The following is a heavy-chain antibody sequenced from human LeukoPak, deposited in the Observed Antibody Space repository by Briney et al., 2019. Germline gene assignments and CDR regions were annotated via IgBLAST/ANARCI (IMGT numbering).Heavy chain of an antibody. J-gene: IGHJ4*02. CDR1: GFTFSSYA. D-gene: IGHD6-13*01. CDR3: ASPQGLQYSSSWYGAGDY. Sequence: GGSLRLSCAASGFTFSSYAMHWVRQAPGKGLEWVAVISYDGSNKYYAGSVKGRFTISRDNSKNTLYLQMNSLRAEDTAVYYCASPQGLQYSSSWYGAGDYWGQGTLVTVSS. CDR2: ISYDGSNK. V-gene: IGHV3-30-3*01.